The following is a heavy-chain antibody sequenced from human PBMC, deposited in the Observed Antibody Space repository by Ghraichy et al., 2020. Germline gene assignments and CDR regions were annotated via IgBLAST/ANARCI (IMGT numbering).Heavy chain of an antibody. J-gene: IGHJ2*01. Sequence: GGSLRLSCAASGFTFSSYGMHWVRQAPGKGLEWVAFIRYDGSNKYYADSVKGRFTISRDNSKNTLYLQMNSLRAEDTAVYYCAKDLSPYIVARKGWYFDLWGRGTLVTVSS. D-gene: IGHD5-12*01. CDR1: GFTFSSYG. V-gene: IGHV3-30*02. CDR3: AKDLSPYIVARKGWYFDL. CDR2: IRYDGSNK.